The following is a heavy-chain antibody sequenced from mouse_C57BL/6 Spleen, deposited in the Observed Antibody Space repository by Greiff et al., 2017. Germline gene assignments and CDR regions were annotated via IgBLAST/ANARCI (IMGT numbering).Heavy chain of an antibody. CDR1: GYTFTSYW. Sequence: QVQLQQPGAELVRPGSSVKLSCKASGYTFTSYWMDWVKQRPGQGLEWIGNIYPSDSETHYNQKFKDKATLTVDKSSSTAYMQLSSLTSEDSAVYYCARDYYGSSRYFDVWGTGTTVTVSS. D-gene: IGHD1-1*01. V-gene: IGHV1-61*01. CDR2: IYPSDSET. CDR3: ARDYYGSSRYFDV. J-gene: IGHJ1*03.